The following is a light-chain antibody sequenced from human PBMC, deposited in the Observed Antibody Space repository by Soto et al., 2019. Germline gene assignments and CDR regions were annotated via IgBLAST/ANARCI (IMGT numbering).Light chain of an antibody. J-gene: IGKJ2*01. CDR3: QQYGWSPYT. Sequence: EIVLTQSPGTVTLTPGESATLSCRASQTVSSGQLAWYQQKPGQAPRLLIYGASSRATGIPDRFSDSGSGTDFTLTITRLEPEDSAVYYCQQYGWSPYTFGQGTRLQI. CDR1: QTVSSGQ. CDR2: GAS. V-gene: IGKV3-20*01.